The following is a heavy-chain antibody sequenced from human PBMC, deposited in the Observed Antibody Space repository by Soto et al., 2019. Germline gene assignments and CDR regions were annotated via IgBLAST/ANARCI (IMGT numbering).Heavy chain of an antibody. CDR2: INAGNGNT. Sequence: ASVKVSCKASGYTFTSYAMHWVRQAPGQRLEWMGWINAGNGNTKYSQKFQGRVTITRDTSASTAYMELSSLRSEDTAVYYCAREMEAYYYDSSGYYSTEYFPHWGQGTLVTVSS. D-gene: IGHD3-22*01. V-gene: IGHV1-3*01. CDR3: AREMEAYYYDSSGYYSTEYFPH. CDR1: GYTFTSYA. J-gene: IGHJ1*01.